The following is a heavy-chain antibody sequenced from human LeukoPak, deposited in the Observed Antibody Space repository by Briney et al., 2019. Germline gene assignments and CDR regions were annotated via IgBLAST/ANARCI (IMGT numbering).Heavy chain of an antibody. J-gene: IGHJ3*02. CDR3: ARVKKASSGYLDAFDI. D-gene: IGHD3-22*01. CDR1: GFTFNDYA. Sequence: GGSLRLSCAPSGFTFNDYAMHWVRQAPGKGPEWVGVISYDGSNKYYADSVKGRFTISRDNAKNSLYLQMNSLRDEDTAVYYCARVKKASSGYLDAFDIWGQGTMVTVSS. V-gene: IGHV3-30-3*01. CDR2: ISYDGSNK.